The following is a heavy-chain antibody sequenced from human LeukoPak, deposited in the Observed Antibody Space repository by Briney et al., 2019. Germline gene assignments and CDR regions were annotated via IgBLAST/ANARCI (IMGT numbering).Heavy chain of an antibody. D-gene: IGHD4-17*01. J-gene: IGHJ5*02. Sequence: PSETLSLTCAVYGGSFSGYYWSWIRQPPGKGLEWIGEINHSGSTNYNPSLKSRVTISVDTSKNQFSLKLSSVTAADTAVYYCASGGYGSQSSYWFDPWGQGTLVTVSS. CDR3: ASGGYGSQSSYWFDP. V-gene: IGHV4-34*01. CDR1: GGSFSGYY. CDR2: INHSGST.